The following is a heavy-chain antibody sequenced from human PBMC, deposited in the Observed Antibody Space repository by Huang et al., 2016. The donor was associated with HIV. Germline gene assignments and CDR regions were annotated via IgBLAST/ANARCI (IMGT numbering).Heavy chain of an antibody. D-gene: IGHD2-21*01. CDR1: GGSISSGGYY. CDR2: IYYSGRP. J-gene: IGHJ4*02. Sequence: QVHLQESGPGLVKPSQTLSLTCTVSGGSISSGGYYWTWIRQPPGKGLEWIGYIYYSGRPSYNPSLNSRVITSVVTSKNPFSLKLTSVTAADTAVYYCARQDFGGGGEFYFDYWGQGTLVTVSS. CDR3: ARQDFGGGGEFYFDY. V-gene: IGHV4-30-4*08.